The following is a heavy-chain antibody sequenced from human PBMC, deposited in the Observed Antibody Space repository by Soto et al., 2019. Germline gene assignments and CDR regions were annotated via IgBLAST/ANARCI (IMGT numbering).Heavy chain of an antibody. D-gene: IGHD2-2*01. V-gene: IGHV3-48*03. CDR3: ARLYCSSKSCYFGPLFDY. J-gene: IGHJ4*02. CDR2: ISSSGSTI. CDR1: GFTFSSYE. Sequence: GGSLRLSCAASGFTFSSYEMNWVRQAPGKGLEWVSYISSSGSTIYYADSVKGRFTISRDNAKNSLYLQMNSLRAEDTAVYYCARLYCSSKSCYFGPLFDYWGQGTLVTVSS.